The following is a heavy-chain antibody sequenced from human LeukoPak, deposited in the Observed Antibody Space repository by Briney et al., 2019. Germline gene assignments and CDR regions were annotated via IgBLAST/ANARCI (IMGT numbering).Heavy chain of an antibody. CDR3: VTGDNPDYTWENHRLDAFDI. D-gene: IGHD3-16*01. Sequence: GGSLRPSCEASGFSFSQHSMGWVRLAPGKGLEWVSSITGGGTFTFYADSVKGRFTVSRDNANNLLFLQLHSLRADDTAIYYCVTGDNPDYTWENHRLDAFDIWGQGTMATVSS. J-gene: IGHJ3*02. CDR1: GFSFSQHS. V-gene: IGHV3-21*01. CDR2: ITGGGTFT.